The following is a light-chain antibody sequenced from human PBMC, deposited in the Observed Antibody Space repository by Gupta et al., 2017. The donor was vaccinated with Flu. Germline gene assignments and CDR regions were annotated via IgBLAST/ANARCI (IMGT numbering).Light chain of an antibody. Sequence: ITISCTGTGNDISIFNYVSWYQQEPGKAPKVIIYDVSNRPSGVSHRFSGSKSGNTAALTSSGLQAEDEADYYCSSYTISSSYVFGTGTKVTVL. CDR3: SSYTISSSYV. J-gene: IGLJ1*01. V-gene: IGLV2-14*04. CDR1: GNDISIFNY. CDR2: DVS.